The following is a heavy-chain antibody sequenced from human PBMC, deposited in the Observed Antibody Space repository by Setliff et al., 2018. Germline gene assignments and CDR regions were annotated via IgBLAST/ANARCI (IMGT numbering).Heavy chain of an antibody. D-gene: IGHD5-12*01. CDR1: GGSFSGHH. CDR3: ARERGDIVSTTSYYYYMDV. V-gene: IGHV4-34*01. J-gene: IGHJ6*03. Sequence: PSETLSLTCAVYGGSFSGHHWCWIRQPPWKGLEWIGEINHSGNTNYNPSLKSRVTISFNTSKDQISLKLSSVTPADTAVYYCARERGDIVSTTSYYYYMDVWGKGTTVTVSS. CDR2: INHSGNT.